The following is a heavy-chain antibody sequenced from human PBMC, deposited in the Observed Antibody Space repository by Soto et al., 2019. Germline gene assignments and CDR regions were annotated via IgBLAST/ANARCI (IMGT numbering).Heavy chain of an antibody. Sequence: EVQLLESGGGLVQPGGSLRLSCAASGFTFSSYAMSWVRQAPGKGLEWVSTISGSGGSTYYADSVKGQFTISRDNPKNTHYLQMNSLRVEDTAVYYCGGGDCSGGGCYGCIYYYYMDVWGKGTTVTVSS. CDR3: GGGDCSGGGCYGCIYYYYMDV. CDR2: ISGSGGST. V-gene: IGHV3-23*01. J-gene: IGHJ6*03. D-gene: IGHD2-15*01. CDR1: GFTFSSYA.